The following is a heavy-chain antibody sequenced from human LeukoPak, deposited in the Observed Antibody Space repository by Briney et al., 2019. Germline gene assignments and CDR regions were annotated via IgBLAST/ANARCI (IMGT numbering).Heavy chain of an antibody. D-gene: IGHD1-1*01. CDR2: IIPIFGTA. V-gene: IGHV1-69*06. CDR3: AGGSDWNHPFDYYYYMDV. CDR1: GGTFSSYD. J-gene: IGHJ6*03. Sequence: ASVKVSCKASGGTFSSYDISWVRQAPGQGLEWMGGIIPIFGTASYAQKFQGRVTITADKSTSTAYMELSSLRSEDTAVYYCAGGSDWNHPFDYYYYMDVWGKGTTVTVSS.